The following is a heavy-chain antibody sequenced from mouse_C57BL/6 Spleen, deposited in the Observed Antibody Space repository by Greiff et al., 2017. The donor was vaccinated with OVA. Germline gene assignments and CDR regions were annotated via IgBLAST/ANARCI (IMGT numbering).Heavy chain of an antibody. CDR2: INPGGGGT. CDR1: GYAFTNYL. Sequence: VQLQQSGAELVRPGTSVKVSCKASGYAFTNYLIEWVKQRPGQGLEWLGVINPGGGGTNYAEECKGKETLTADKSACIAYMQLRSLTSEDSSGYLCARCDYVIFEYRGQGTTLTVSS. D-gene: IGHD2-4*01. J-gene: IGHJ2*01. CDR3: ARCDYVIFEY. V-gene: IGHV1-54*01.